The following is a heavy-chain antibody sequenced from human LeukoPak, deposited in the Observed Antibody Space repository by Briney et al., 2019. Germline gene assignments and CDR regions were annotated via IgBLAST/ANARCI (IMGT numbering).Heavy chain of an antibody. CDR1: GYTFTSYD. CDR3: ATGATGDRISDWFDP. Sequence: ASVKVSCKASGYTFTSYDINWVRQATGQGLEWMGWMNPNSGNTGYAQKFQGRVTMTRNTSISTAYMELSSLRSEDTAVYYCATGATGDRISDWFDPWGQGTLVTVSS. J-gene: IGHJ5*02. D-gene: IGHD7-27*01. V-gene: IGHV1-8*01. CDR2: MNPNSGNT.